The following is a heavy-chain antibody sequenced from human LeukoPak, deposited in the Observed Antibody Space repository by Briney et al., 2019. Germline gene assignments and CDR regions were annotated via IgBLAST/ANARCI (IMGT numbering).Heavy chain of an antibody. CDR3: ASEHGIAARPNWFDP. CDR2: IIPIFGTA. D-gene: IGHD6-6*01. V-gene: IGHV1-69*05. CDR1: GGTFSSYA. Sequence: ASVKVSCKASGGTFSSYAISWVRQAPGQGLEWMGRIIPIFGTANYAQKFRGRVTITTDESTSTAYMELSSLRSEDTAVYYCASEHGIAARPNWFDPWGQGTLVTVSS. J-gene: IGHJ5*02.